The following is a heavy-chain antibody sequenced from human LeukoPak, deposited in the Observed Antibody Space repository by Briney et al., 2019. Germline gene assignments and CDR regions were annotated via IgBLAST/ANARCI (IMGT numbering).Heavy chain of an antibody. CDR2: INPNSGGT. J-gene: IGHJ4*02. D-gene: IGHD4-17*01. CDR3: ARARSMTTVTTWSDY. Sequence: ASVKVSCKASGYTFTGYYMHWVRQAPGQGLEWMGWINPNSGGTNYAQKFQGRVTITRDTSASTAYMELSSLRSEDTAVYYCARARSMTTVTTWSDYWGQGTLVTVSS. V-gene: IGHV1-2*02. CDR1: GYTFTGYY.